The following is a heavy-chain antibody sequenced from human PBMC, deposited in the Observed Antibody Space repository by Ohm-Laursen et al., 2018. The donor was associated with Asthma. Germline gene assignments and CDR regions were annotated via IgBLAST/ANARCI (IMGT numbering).Heavy chain of an antibody. J-gene: IGHJ4*02. CDR3: ARGSSVTTIDY. V-gene: IGHV3-30*03. CDR2: ISYDGSNK. Sequence: SLRLSCTASGFTFSSYGIHWVRQAPGKGLEWVAVISYDGSNKYYVDSVKGRFTISRDNSKNTLNLQMNSLRAEDTAVYYCARGSSVTTIDYWGQGTLVTVSS. D-gene: IGHD4-17*01. CDR1: GFTFSSYG.